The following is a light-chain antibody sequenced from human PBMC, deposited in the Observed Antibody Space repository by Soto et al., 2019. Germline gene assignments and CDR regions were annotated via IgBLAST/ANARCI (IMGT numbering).Light chain of an antibody. J-gene: IGKJ1*01. Sequence: DIQMTQSPSSLSASVGDRVTITCRASQTISGYLNWYQQKPGKAPDLLIYSASSLQSGVPSRFSGSGSGTDFTLTISSLQPDDFATYYCQQSYTTPRTFGQGTRVEIQ. V-gene: IGKV1-39*01. CDR3: QQSYTTPRT. CDR1: QTISGY. CDR2: SAS.